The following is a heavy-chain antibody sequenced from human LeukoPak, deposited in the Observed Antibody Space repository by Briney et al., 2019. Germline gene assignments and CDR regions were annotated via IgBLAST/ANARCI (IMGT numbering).Heavy chain of an antibody. J-gene: IGHJ4*02. Sequence: ASVKVSCKASGGTFSSYAISWVRQAPGQGLEWMGRIIPILGIANYAQKFQGRVTTTTDTSTSTAYMELGSLRSDDTAVYYCARDSVSGYDSAYWGQGTLVTVSS. CDR3: ARDSVSGYDSAY. D-gene: IGHD5-12*01. CDR2: IIPILGIA. V-gene: IGHV1-69*04. CDR1: GGTFSSYA.